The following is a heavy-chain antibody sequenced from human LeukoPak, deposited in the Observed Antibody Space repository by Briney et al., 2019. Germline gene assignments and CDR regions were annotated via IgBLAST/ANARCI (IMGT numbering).Heavy chain of an antibody. CDR1: GFTFSSYA. Sequence: PGGSLRLSCAASGFTFSSYAMSWVRQAPGKGLEWVSAISGSGGSTYYADSVKGRFTISKDNSKNTLYLQMNSLRAEDTAVYYCAKTTLQEDAFDIWGQGTMVTVSP. CDR2: ISGSGGST. V-gene: IGHV3-23*01. D-gene: IGHD4-11*01. CDR3: AKTTLQEDAFDI. J-gene: IGHJ3*02.